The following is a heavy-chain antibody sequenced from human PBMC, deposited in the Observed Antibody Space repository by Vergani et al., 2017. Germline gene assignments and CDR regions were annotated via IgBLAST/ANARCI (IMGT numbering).Heavy chain of an antibody. V-gene: IGHV4-31*03. CDR2: IYYSGST. CDR3: ARHQGGYSSSWYEEYYFDY. Sequence: QVQLQESGPGLVKPSQTLSLTCTVSGGSISSGGYYWSWIRQHPGKGLEWIGYIYYSGSTNYNPSLKSRVTISVDTSKIQFSLKLSSVTAADTAVYYCARHQGGYSSSWYEEYYFDYWGQGTLVTVSS. D-gene: IGHD6-13*01. CDR1: GGSISSGGYY. J-gene: IGHJ4*02.